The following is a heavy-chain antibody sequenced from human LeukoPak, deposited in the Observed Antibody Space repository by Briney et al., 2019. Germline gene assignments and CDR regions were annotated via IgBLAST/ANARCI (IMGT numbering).Heavy chain of an antibody. CDR3: AMAILGTRWGPFYVDY. Sequence: SQTLPLTCTVPGGSFSIGSYSWSWIRQPAGKGLEWIGIIYKSGSTYYNPSLKSRVTISVDTSKNRFSLKLNSVTAADTAVYYCAMAILGTRWGPFYVDYWGQGNLVTVSS. CDR2: IYKSGST. V-gene: IGHV4-61*02. CDR1: GGSFSIGSYS. D-gene: IGHD2-2*01. J-gene: IGHJ4*02.